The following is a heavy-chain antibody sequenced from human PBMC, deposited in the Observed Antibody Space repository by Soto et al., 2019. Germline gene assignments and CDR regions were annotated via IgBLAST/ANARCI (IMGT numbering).Heavy chain of an antibody. CDR3: ARANPIGELLWEYYFDY. V-gene: IGHV3-74*01. D-gene: IGHD1-26*01. CDR2: INSDGSST. J-gene: IGHJ4*02. Sequence: GGSLRLSCAASGFTFSSYWMHWVRQAPGKGLVWVSRINSDGSSTSYADSVKGRFTISRDNAKNTLYLQMNSLRAEDTAVYYCARANPIGELLWEYYFDYWGQGTLVTVSS. CDR1: GFTFSSYW.